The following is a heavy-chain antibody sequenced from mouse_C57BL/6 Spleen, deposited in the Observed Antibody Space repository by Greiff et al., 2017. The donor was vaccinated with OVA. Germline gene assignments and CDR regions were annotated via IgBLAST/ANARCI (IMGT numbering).Heavy chain of an antibody. Sequence: QVQLQQSGPELVKPGASVKISCKASGYAFSSSWMNWVKQRPGKGLEWIGRIYPGDGDTNYNGKFKGKATLTADKSSSTAYMQLSSLTSEDSAVYFCAIHYGSIPPWFACWGQGTLVTVSA. V-gene: IGHV1-82*01. CDR3: AIHYGSIPPWFAC. CDR1: GYAFSSSW. J-gene: IGHJ3*01. CDR2: IYPGDGDT. D-gene: IGHD1-1*01.